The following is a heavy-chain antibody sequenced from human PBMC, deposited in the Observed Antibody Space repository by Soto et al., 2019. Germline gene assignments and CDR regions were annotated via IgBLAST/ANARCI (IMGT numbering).Heavy chain of an antibody. CDR1: GGTFSSYT. J-gene: IGHJ6*02. D-gene: IGHD5-12*01. CDR2: IIPILGIA. V-gene: IGHV1-69*02. Sequence: QVQLVQSGAEVKKPGSSVKVSCKASGGTFSSYTISWVRQAPGQGLEWMGRIIPILGIANYAQKFQGRVTITADKSTSTAYMELSSLRSEDTAVYYCARGRGYSGYDCEIDYYGMDVWGQGTTVTVSS. CDR3: ARGRGYSGYDCEIDYYGMDV.